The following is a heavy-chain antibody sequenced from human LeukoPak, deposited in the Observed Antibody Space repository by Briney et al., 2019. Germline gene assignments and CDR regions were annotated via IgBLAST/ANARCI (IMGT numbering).Heavy chain of an antibody. CDR1: GFTFDDYA. Sequence: GGSLRLSCAASGFTFDDYAMHWVRQAPGKGLEWVSLISWDGGSTYYADSVKGRFTISRDNSKNSLYLQMNSLRAEDTSLYYCATDNEYWGQGTLVTVSS. J-gene: IGHJ4*02. V-gene: IGHV3-43D*04. CDR3: ATDNEY. CDR2: ISWDGGST. D-gene: IGHD1-1*01.